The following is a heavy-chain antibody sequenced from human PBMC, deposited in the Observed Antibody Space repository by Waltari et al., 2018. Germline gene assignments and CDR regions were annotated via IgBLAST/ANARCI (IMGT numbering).Heavy chain of an antibody. V-gene: IGHV3-33*01. CDR2: IWVDGGNI. CDR1: GATSSSYV. J-gene: IGHJ4*02. Sequence: QVQLVESGGGVVQPGRSLSLSCAASGATSSSYVMHGVRQAPGKGLEWVAAIWVDGGNIYYVDSVKGRFTISRDNSKNTLYLQMNSLRAEDTAVYYCAREAMTLYYFDYWGQGTLVTVSS. CDR3: AREAMTLYYFDY. D-gene: IGHD2-21*02.